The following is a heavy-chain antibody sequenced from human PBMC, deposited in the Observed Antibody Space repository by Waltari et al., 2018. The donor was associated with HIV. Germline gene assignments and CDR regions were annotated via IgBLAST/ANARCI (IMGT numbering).Heavy chain of an antibody. D-gene: IGHD5-12*01. CDR2: IFSNDEK. J-gene: IGHJ4*02. CDR1: GFSLSNARMG. Sequence: QVTLKESGPVLVKPTETLTLTCTVSGFSLSNARMGVSWIRQPPGKALEWLAHIFSNDEKSYSTSLKSRLTISKDTSKSQVVLTMTNMDPVDTATYYCARKGDGYNSGVDYWGQGTLVTVSS. V-gene: IGHV2-26*01. CDR3: ARKGDGYNSGVDY.